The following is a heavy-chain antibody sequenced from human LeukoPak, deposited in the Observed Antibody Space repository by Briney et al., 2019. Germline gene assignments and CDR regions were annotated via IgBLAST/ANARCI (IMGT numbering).Heavy chain of an antibody. CDR3: ARLRGYPWGFDY. CDR2: INHSGST. J-gene: IGHJ4*02. Sequence: KPSETLSLTCAVYGGSFSGYYWSWIRQPPGKGLEWIGEINHSGSTNYNPSLKSRVTISVDTSKNQFSLKLSSVTAADTAVYYCARLRGYPWGFDYWGQGTLVTVSS. D-gene: IGHD3-10*01. V-gene: IGHV4-34*01. CDR1: GGSFSGYY.